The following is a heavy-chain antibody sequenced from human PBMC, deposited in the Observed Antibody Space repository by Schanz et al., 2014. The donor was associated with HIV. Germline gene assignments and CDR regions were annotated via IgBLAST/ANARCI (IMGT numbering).Heavy chain of an antibody. J-gene: IGHJ4*02. CDR2: ISYDGSSK. V-gene: IGHV3-30*18. D-gene: IGHD1-1*01. CDR1: GFTLSSYG. Sequence: QVQLVESGGGVVQPGRSLRLSCAVSGFTLSSYGMHWVRQAPGKGLEWVAVISYDGSSKYYADSVKGRFTISRDNSKNTLYLQMNSLRAEDTAVYYCAKRRDSGYAYFDYWGQGTLVTVSS. CDR3: AKRRDSGYAYFDY.